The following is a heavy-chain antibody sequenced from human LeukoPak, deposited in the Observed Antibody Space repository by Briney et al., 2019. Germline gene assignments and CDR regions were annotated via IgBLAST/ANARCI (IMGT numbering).Heavy chain of an antibody. CDR3: AREDQLLDFFDY. Sequence: SETLSLTCTVSGGSISSGSYYWSWIRQPAGKGLEWIGRIYTSGSTNYNPSLKSRVTISVDTSNNQFSLQLSSVTAADTAVYYCAREDQLLDFFDYWGQGTLVTVSS. J-gene: IGHJ4*02. D-gene: IGHD2/OR15-2a*01. CDR1: GGSISSGSYY. CDR2: IYTSGST. V-gene: IGHV4-61*02.